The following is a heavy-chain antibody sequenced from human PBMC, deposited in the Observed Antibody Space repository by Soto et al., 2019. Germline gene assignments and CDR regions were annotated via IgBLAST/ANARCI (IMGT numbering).Heavy chain of an antibody. CDR1: GGSISSGCYY. Sequence: SETLSLTCTVSGGSISSGCYYWSWIRQHPGKGLEWIGYIYYSGSTYYNPSLKSRVTISVDTSKNQFSLKLSSVTAADTAVYYCARARPAGPYYYYYGMDVWGQGTTVTVSS. V-gene: IGHV4-31*03. D-gene: IGHD2-2*01. CDR3: ARARPAGPYYYYYGMDV. J-gene: IGHJ6*02. CDR2: IYYSGST.